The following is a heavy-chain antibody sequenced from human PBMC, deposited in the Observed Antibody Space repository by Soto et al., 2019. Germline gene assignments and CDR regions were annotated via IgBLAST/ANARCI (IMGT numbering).Heavy chain of an antibody. V-gene: IGHV1-2*02. J-gene: IGHJ6*02. Sequence: ASVKVSCKASGYTFTGYYMHWVRQAPGQGLEWMGWINPNSGGTNYAQKFQGRVTMTRDTSISTAYMELSRLRSDDTAVYYCARETFPGYYYDSSGSYGMEVWGQGTTVTVSS. D-gene: IGHD3-22*01. CDR1: GYTFTGYY. CDR3: ARETFPGYYYDSSGSYGMEV. CDR2: INPNSGGT.